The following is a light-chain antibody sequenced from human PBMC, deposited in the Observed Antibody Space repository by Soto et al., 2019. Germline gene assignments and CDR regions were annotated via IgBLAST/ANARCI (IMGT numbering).Light chain of an antibody. Sequence: EIVLTQSPGTLSLSLGERATLSCRASHSLSSSYLAWYQQRAGQAPRLLIYGTSIRATGIPDRFSASGSGNDFTPTISRLEPEDFAVYYCQQSDSSPPWTFGQGTKVEIK. J-gene: IGKJ1*01. V-gene: IGKV3-20*01. CDR3: QQSDSSPPWT. CDR1: HSLSSSY. CDR2: GTS.